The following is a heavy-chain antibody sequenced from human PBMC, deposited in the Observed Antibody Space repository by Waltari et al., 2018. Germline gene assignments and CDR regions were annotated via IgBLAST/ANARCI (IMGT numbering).Heavy chain of an antibody. J-gene: IGHJ4*02. D-gene: IGHD6-19*01. V-gene: IGHV3-30*18. CDR1: GFSFRNFG. Sequence: QVQLVESGGGVVQPGRYLRLSCEASGFSFRNFGMHWVSQAPGKGLDWVSVISYDGNKKYYADSVKGRFTISRDNSKNMLYLQMSSLRTEDTAVYYCAKLFDSSGNDFDHWGQGTLVTVSS. CDR2: ISYDGNKK. CDR3: AKLFDSSGNDFDH.